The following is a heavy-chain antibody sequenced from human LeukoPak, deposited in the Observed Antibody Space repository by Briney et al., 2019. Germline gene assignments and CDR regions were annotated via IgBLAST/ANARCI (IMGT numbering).Heavy chain of an antibody. D-gene: IGHD3-16*02. CDR2: IATDNTI. CDR1: GFILSSSE. V-gene: IGHV3-48*03. CDR3: ARVPRPDYVWGSYRYTAGYYFDY. J-gene: IGHJ4*02. Sequence: GGSLRLSCVASGFILSSSEMNWVRRAPGKGLEWVSFIATDNTIYYADSVKGRFTLSRDNVKNSLYLQMNSLRAEDTAVYYCARVPRPDYVWGSYRYTAGYYFDYWGQGTLVTVSS.